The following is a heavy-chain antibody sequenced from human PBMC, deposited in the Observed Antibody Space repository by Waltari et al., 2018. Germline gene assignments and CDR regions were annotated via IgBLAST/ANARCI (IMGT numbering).Heavy chain of an antibody. CDR2: MNPNSGTT. CDR1: ESTFATYD. Sequence: QVQLVQSGAEVKEPGSSVKASCTPPESTFATYDINWVRQATGHGLEYMGWMNPNSGTTGYAQKFQGRLTFTGDTSRNTAYLELSSLTSDDTAVYYCASEPFYARWGQGTLVTVSS. CDR3: ASEPFYAR. V-gene: IGHV1-8*03. J-gene: IGHJ4*02. D-gene: IGHD2-2*01.